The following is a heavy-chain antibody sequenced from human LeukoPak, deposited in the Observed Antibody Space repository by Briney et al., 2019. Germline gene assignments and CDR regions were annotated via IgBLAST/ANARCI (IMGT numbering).Heavy chain of an antibody. CDR1: GFTFSSFA. CDR2: IWYNGSNK. CDR3: SRGGYGDYNNWFDP. D-gene: IGHD4-17*01. J-gene: IGHJ5*02. Sequence: GGSLRLSCAASGFTFSSFAMHWVRQAPGKGLEWVADIWYNGSNKYYAESVKGRFTISRDNFENTLYLRMNSLRVEDTAVYYCSRGGYGDYNNWFDPWGQGTLVIVSS. V-gene: IGHV3-33*01.